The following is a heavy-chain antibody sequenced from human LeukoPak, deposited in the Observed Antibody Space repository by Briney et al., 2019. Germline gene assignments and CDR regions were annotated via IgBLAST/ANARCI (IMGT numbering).Heavy chain of an antibody. D-gene: IGHD3-16*02. CDR2: IYYSGST. Sequence: PSETLSLTCTVSGGSISSSSYYWGWIRQPPGKGLEWIGSIYYSGSTYYNPSLKSRVTISVDTSKNQFSLKLSSVTAADTAVYYCAREVDDYVWGSYPGAFDIWGQGTMVTVSS. CDR1: GGSISSSSYY. V-gene: IGHV4-39*07. CDR3: AREVDDYVWGSYPGAFDI. J-gene: IGHJ3*02.